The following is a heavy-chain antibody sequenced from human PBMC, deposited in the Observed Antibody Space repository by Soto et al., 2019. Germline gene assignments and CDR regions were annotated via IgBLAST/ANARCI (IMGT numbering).Heavy chain of an antibody. V-gene: IGHV1-69*12. D-gene: IGHD3-22*01. Sequence: QVQLVQSGAEVKKPGSSVKVSCKASGGTFSSYAISWVRQAPGQGLEWMGGIIPIFGTANYAQKFQGRVTISADESPGTAYMEVGRLRSEDTAVYYCARMYYYDSSGYYSYWGQGTLVTVSS. J-gene: IGHJ4*02. CDR1: GGTFSSYA. CDR3: ARMYYYDSSGYYSY. CDR2: IIPIFGTA.